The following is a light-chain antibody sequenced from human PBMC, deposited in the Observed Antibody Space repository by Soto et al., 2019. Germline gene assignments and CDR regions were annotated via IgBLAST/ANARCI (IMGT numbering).Light chain of an antibody. J-gene: IGLJ1*01. CDR1: SSNIGAGYD. CDR3: QSYDNRLSDYV. V-gene: IGLV1-40*01. Sequence: QSVLTQPPSVSGAPGQRVTISCTGSSSNIGAGYDVHWYQQLPGTAPKLLIYGNNNRPSGVPDRFSGSKSGTSASLAITGLQAEDEADYYCQSYDNRLSDYVFGTGTKLTVL. CDR2: GNN.